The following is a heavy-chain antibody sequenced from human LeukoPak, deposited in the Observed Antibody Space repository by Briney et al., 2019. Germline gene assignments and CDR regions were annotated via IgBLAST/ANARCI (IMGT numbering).Heavy chain of an antibody. Sequence: GGSLRLSCAASGFTFITYAMHWVRQAPGKGLEWVAVISDDGGDKYYADSVKGRFTISRDTSNNTLYLRMSRLRAEDTAVYYCARDLGGPGSFYGFDYWGQGTLVTVSS. CDR3: ARDLGGPGSFYGFDY. V-gene: IGHV3-30*04. D-gene: IGHD3-10*01. CDR1: GFTFITYA. J-gene: IGHJ4*02. CDR2: ISDDGGDK.